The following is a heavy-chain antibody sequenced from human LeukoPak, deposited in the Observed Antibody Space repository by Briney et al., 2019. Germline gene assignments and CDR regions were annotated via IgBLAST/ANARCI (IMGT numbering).Heavy chain of an antibody. D-gene: IGHD6-19*01. V-gene: IGHV3-23*01. CDR3: AQGFISGWYPH. J-gene: IGHJ4*02. CDR2: ISLNGETT. CDR1: GFSVCSFG. Sequence: GGSVSLFCAVCGFSVCSFGMIWVGQAPGEGREGISAISLNGETTWYADSVKGRFTISRVNSKNTLYLQLTSLRAEDTAVYYCAQGFISGWYPHWGQGSLVPVSS.